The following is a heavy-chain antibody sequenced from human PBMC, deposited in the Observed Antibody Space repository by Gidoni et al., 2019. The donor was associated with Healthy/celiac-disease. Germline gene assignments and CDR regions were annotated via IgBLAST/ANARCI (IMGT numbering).Heavy chain of an antibody. CDR1: GGSISSYY. CDR3: ATYSSGYRDAFDI. J-gene: IGHJ3*02. Sequence: QVQLQESGPGLVKPSETLSLTCTVSGGSISSYYWSWIRQPPGKGLEWIGYIYYSGSTNDNPSLKSRVTISVDTSKNQFSLKLSSVTAADTAVYYCATYSSGYRDAFDIWGQGTMVTVSS. D-gene: IGHD3-22*01. CDR2: IYYSGST. V-gene: IGHV4-59*08.